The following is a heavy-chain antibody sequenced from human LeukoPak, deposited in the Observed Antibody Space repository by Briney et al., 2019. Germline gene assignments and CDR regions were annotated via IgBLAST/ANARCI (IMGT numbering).Heavy chain of an antibody. D-gene: IGHD3-9*01. Sequence: GGSLRLSCAASGFPFSYGWMHWVRQAPGKGLVWVSRINSDGSSTSYADSVKGRFTISRDNAENTLYLQMNSLRAEDTAVYYCARASGTDATGYVQIDLWGQGTLVTVSS. J-gene: IGHJ5*02. CDR1: GFPFSYGW. CDR2: INSDGSST. CDR3: ARASGTDATGYVQIDL. V-gene: IGHV3-74*01.